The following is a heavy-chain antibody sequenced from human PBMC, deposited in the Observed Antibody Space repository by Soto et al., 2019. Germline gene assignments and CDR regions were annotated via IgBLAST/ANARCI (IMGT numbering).Heavy chain of an antibody. CDR1: GFTFRVYA. D-gene: IGHD6-19*01. CDR3: VRERDGYSSGWRYFNL. V-gene: IGHV3-33*01. Sequence: QLVESGGGVVQPGKSLRLSCVVSGFTFRVYAMHWVRQAPGKGLEWVAVIWHDGTKNYTADSVKGRFSISRDNSKSTLYLQMTSLRAADTAIYYCVRERDGYSSGWRYFNLWCQGTLVTVSS. CDR2: IWHDGTKN. J-gene: IGHJ1*01.